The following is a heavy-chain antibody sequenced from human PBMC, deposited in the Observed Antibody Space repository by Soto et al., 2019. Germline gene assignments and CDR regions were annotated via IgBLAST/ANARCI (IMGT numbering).Heavy chain of an antibody. CDR3: ARGLFYDILTGGFDY. CDR1: GFTFSNYA. CDR2: IWYDGSNK. V-gene: IGHV3-33*01. Sequence: QVQLVESGGGVVQPGRSLRLSCAASGFTFSNYAFHWVRQAPGKGLEWVSFIWYDGSNKYYGDSVKGRFTISRDNTKISLYLLINCLRVEDTPVYYCARGLFYDILTGGFDYWGQGTLVTVSS. D-gene: IGHD3-9*01. J-gene: IGHJ4*02.